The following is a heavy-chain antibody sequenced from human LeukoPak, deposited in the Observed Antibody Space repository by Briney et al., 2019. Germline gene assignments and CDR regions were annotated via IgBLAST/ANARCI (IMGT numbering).Heavy chain of an antibody. CDR3: ATPTRLLIPYYYYGMDV. CDR2: INPNSGGT. Sequence: SVKVSCKASGYTFTGYYMHWVRQAPGQGLEWMGWINPNSGGTNYAQKFQGRVTMTRDTSISTAYMELSRLRSDDTAVYYCATPTRLLIPYYYYGMDVWGQGTTVTVSS. D-gene: IGHD6-25*01. V-gene: IGHV1-2*02. CDR1: GYTFTGYY. J-gene: IGHJ6*02.